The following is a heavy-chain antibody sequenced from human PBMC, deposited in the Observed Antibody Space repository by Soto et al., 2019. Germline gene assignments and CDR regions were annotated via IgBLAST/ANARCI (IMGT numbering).Heavy chain of an antibody. J-gene: IGHJ5*02. Sequence: PSETLSLTCSVSGGSLSSGSYYWGWIRQTPGRGLEWIASMYHGGTTYSNPSLKSRVTISVDTSKNQFSLRLTSVTAADTAVYYCARRGGRAAATNWCDPWGQGTLVTVSS. D-gene: IGHD6-13*01. CDR2: MYHGGTT. CDR3: ARRGGRAAATNWCDP. CDR1: GGSLSSGSYY. V-gene: IGHV4-39*01.